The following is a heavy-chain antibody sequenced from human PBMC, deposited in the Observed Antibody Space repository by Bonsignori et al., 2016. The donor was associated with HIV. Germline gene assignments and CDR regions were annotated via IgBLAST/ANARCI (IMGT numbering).Heavy chain of an antibody. V-gene: IGHV3-48*03. CDR2: ISSSGNSI. J-gene: IGHJ5*02. D-gene: IGHD3-22*01. Sequence: WIRQPPGKGLEWVAYISSSGNSIYYADSVKGRFTISRDNGKNSLYLQMNSLRAEDTAVYYCARDIWRGSHDSGVYYAPHWFDPWGQGTLVTVSS. CDR3: ARDIWRGSHDSGVYYAPHWFDP.